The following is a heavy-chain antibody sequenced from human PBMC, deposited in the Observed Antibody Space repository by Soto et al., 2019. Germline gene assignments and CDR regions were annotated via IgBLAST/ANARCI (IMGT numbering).Heavy chain of an antibody. CDR3: AKGPYDSSGYYLDY. CDR1: GFTFSSYA. D-gene: IGHD3-22*01. J-gene: IGHJ4*02. V-gene: IGHV3-23*01. Sequence: GGSLRLSCAASGFTFSSYAMSWVRQAPGKGLEWVSAISGSGGSTYYADSVKGRFTISRDNSKNTLYLQMNSLRAEDTAVYYCAKGPYDSSGYYLDYWGQGTLVTVSS. CDR2: ISGSGGST.